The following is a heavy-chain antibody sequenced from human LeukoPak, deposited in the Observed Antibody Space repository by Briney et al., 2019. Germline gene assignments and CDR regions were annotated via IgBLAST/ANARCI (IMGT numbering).Heavy chain of an antibody. CDR2: IKEEVSEK. J-gene: IGHJ4*02. D-gene: IGHD7-27*01. CDR1: GFTFSNYW. Sequence: PGGSLRLSCAASGFTFSNYWMSWVRQVPGRGVEWVANIKEEVSEKYYADSVKGRFTISRDNAKNSLYLQMNSLRVEDTALYYCARMKNWGLWDYWGQGTLLTVSS. V-gene: IGHV3-7*01. CDR3: ARMKNWGLWDY.